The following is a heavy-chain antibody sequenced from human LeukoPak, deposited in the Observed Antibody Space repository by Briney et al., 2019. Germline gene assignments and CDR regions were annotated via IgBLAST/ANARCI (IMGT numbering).Heavy chain of an antibody. J-gene: IGHJ6*03. CDR3: ARAYTTPTYYYYYMDV. V-gene: IGHV3-7*01. CDR1: GFTFSSYA. CDR2: IKQDGSEK. Sequence: GGSLRLSCAASGFTFSSYAMSWVRQAPGKGLEWVANIKQDGSEKYYVDSVKGRFTISRDNAKNSLYLQMNSLRAEDTAVYYCARAYTTPTYYYYYMDVWGKGTTVTVSS. D-gene: IGHD1-1*01.